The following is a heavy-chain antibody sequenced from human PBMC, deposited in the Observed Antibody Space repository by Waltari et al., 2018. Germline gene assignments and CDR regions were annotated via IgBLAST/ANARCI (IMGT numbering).Heavy chain of an antibody. CDR2: ISSSSSTI. D-gene: IGHD3-10*01. CDR1: GFTFSSYS. V-gene: IGHV3-48*04. CDR3: AAQKNYYGSESDY. Sequence: EVQLVESGGGLVQPGGSLRLSCAASGFTFSSYSMNWVRKAPGKGLEWVSYISSSSSTIYYADSVKGRFTISRDNAKNSLYLQMNSLRAEDTAVYYCAAQKNYYGSESDYWGQGTLVTVSS. J-gene: IGHJ4*02.